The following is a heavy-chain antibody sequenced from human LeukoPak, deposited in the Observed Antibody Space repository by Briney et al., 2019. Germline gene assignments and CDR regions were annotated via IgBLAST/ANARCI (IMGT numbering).Heavy chain of an antibody. CDR3: AKVPVLRYFDWLIGDAFDI. D-gene: IGHD3-9*01. V-gene: IGHV3-30*18. CDR1: GFTFSSYS. Sequence: GGSLRLSCAASGFTFSSYSMNWVRQAPGKGLEWVAVISYDGSNKYYADSVKGRFTISRDNSKNTLYLQMNSLRAEDTAVYYCAKVPVLRYFDWLIGDAFDIWGQGTMVTVSS. CDR2: ISYDGSNK. J-gene: IGHJ3*02.